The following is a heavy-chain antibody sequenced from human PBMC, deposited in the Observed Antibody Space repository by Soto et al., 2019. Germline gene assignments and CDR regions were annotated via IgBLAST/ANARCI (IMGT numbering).Heavy chain of an antibody. CDR1: GYSFTSYW. J-gene: IGHJ5*02. CDR3: ARQESKTGEYCSGGSCYFRTNWFDP. D-gene: IGHD2-15*01. V-gene: IGHV5-51*01. CDR2: IYPGDSDT. Sequence: GESLKISCKGSGYSFTSYWIGWVRQMPGKGLEWMGIIYPGDSDTRYSPSFQGQVTISADKSISTAYLQWSSLKASDTAMYYCARQESKTGEYCSGGSCYFRTNWFDPWGQGTLVTVSS.